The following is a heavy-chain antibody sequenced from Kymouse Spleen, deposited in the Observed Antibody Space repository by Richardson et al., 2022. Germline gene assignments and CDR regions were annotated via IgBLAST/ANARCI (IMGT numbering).Heavy chain of an antibody. Sequence: QVQLVESGGGVVQPGRSLRLSCAASGFTFSSYGMHWVRQAPGKGLEWVAVISYDGSNKYYADSVKGRFTISRDNSKNTLYLQMNSLRAEDTAVYYCAKDGLSAVLACTNGVCYREYYYYYGMDVWGQGTTVTVSS. CDR3: AKDGLSAVLACTNGVCYREYYYYYGMDV. D-gene: IGHD2-8*01. CDR1: GFTFSSYG. J-gene: IGHJ6*02. CDR2: ISYDGSNK. V-gene: IGHV3-30*18.